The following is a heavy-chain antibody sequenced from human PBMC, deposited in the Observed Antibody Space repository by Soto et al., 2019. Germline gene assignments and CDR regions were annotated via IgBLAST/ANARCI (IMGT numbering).Heavy chain of an antibody. CDR2: IGYDGSNK. D-gene: IGHD3-3*01. Sequence: GGALRLSCAASGFTLSSYCMHRGRPAPGKGLEGVAVIGYDGSNKYYADSVKGRFTISRDNSKNTLYLQMNSLRAEDTAVYYCARDPLLEFLSFGNYYYGIDVWGQGTTVTVSS. J-gene: IGHJ6*02. V-gene: IGHV3-33*01. CDR1: GFTLSSYC. CDR3: ARDPLLEFLSFGNYYYGIDV.